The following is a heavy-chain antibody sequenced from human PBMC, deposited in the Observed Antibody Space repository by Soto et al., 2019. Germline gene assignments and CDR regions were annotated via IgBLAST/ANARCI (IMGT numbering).Heavy chain of an antibody. V-gene: IGHV1-18*01. CDR3: ARGDSSSRLDP. J-gene: IGHJ5*02. CDR2: ISAYNGNT. CDR1: GYTFTNYG. D-gene: IGHD6-6*01. Sequence: QVQVVQSGTEVKKPGASVKVSCKDSGYTFTNYGISWVRQAPGQGLEWMGWISAYNGNTNYAQIFQGRVTLTTDTSTTTAYMELRSLRSDDTAVYDCARGDSSSRLDPWGQGTLVTVSS.